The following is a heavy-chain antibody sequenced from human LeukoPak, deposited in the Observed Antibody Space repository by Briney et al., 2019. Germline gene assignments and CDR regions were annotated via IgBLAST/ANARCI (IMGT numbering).Heavy chain of an antibody. V-gene: IGHV1-8*01. Sequence: ASVKVSCKASGYTFIRYDMSWVRQATGQGLEWMGWMNPNSGNTDYAQKFQGRVTITRNTSISTVYMELSGLRSEDTAVYYCARVKPDYYYYMDVWGKGTTVTVSS. CDR3: ARVKPDYYYYMDV. CDR1: GYTFIRYD. CDR2: MNPNSGNT. D-gene: IGHD1-14*01. J-gene: IGHJ6*03.